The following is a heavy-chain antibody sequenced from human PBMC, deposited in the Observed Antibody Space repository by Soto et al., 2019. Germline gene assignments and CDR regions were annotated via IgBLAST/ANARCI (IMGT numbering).Heavy chain of an antibody. D-gene: IGHD1-26*01. CDR1: GGTFSSYA. V-gene: IGHV1-69*13. CDR3: ARAEMGATTRSRYNWFDP. Sequence: ASVKVSCKASGGTFSSYAISWVRQAPGQGLEWMGGIIPIFGTANYAQKFQGRVTITADASTSTAYMELSSLRSEDTAVYYCARAEMGATTRSRYNWFDPWGQGTLVTVSS. J-gene: IGHJ5*02. CDR2: IIPIFGTA.